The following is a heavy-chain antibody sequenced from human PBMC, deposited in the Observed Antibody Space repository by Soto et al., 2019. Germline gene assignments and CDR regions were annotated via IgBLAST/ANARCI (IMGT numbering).Heavy chain of an antibody. CDR1: GFTFSGSA. CDR3: TLYVTTSAFDI. Sequence: EVQLVESGGGLVQPGGSLKLSCAASGFTFSGSAMHWVRQASGRGLEWVGRIRSKANSYATAYAASVKGRFTISRDDSKNTAYLQMNSLKTKDTAVYYCTLYVTTSAFDIWGQGTMVTVSS. D-gene: IGHD4-17*01. CDR2: IRSKANSYAT. V-gene: IGHV3-73*01. J-gene: IGHJ3*02.